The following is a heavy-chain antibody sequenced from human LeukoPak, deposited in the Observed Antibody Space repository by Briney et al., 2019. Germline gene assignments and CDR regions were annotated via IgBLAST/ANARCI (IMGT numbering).Heavy chain of an antibody. D-gene: IGHD6-19*01. CDR3: ARGLSSGRFGFDI. Sequence: ASMKVSCKASGYTFRDYFMFWVRQAPGQGLEWMGRINPNSGGTKYAQKFQGRVTMTRDTSISTAYMELSGLRSDDAAVFYCARGLSSGRFGFDIWGPGTVVAVSS. CDR2: INPNSGGT. J-gene: IGHJ3*02. V-gene: IGHV1-2*06. CDR1: GYTFRDYF.